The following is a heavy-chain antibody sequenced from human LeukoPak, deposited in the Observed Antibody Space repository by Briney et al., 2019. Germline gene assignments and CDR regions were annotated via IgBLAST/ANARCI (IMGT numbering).Heavy chain of an antibody. J-gene: IGHJ6*03. CDR2: IKQDGSEK. CDR1: GFTFSSYW. CDR3: ARGAYYYYMDV. Sequence: PGGSLTLSCAASGFTFSSYWMSWVRQAPGKGLEWVANIKQDGSEKYYVDSVKGRFTISRDNAKNSLYLQMNSLRAEDTAVYYCARGAYYYYMDVWGRGTTVSISS. V-gene: IGHV3-7*01.